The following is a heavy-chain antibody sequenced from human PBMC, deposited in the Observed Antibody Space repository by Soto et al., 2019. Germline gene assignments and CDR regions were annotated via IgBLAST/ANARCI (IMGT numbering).Heavy chain of an antibody. V-gene: IGHV3-15*01. CDR3: TTLGFTP. D-gene: IGHD2-15*01. Sequence: EVQLVESGGGLVPPPPPPPPSCAASGFTFTNAWMSWVRQAPGKGLEWVGRIKSKTDGGTLDYAAPVKGRFTISRDDSKNTLYLQMNSLKIEDTGLYYCTTLGFTPWGQGTLVTVSS. J-gene: IGHJ4*02. CDR1: GFTFTNAW. CDR2: IKSKTDGGTL.